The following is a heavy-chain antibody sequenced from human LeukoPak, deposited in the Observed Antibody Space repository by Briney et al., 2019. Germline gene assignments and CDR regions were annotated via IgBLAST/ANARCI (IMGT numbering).Heavy chain of an antibody. V-gene: IGHV4-61*08. CDR3: ARGGSGEGY. CDR2: IHYSGST. D-gene: IGHD3-10*01. J-gene: IGHJ4*02. Sequence: PSQTLSLTCTVSGGSISSGGYYWSWIRQPPGKGLEWIGHIHYSGSTNYNPSLRSRVTILVDTSKNQFSLELTSVTAADTAVYYCARGGSGEGYWGQGTLVTVSS. CDR1: GGSISSGGYY.